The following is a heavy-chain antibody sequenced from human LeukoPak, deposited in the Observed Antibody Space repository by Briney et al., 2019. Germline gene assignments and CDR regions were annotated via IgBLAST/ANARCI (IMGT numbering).Heavy chain of an antibody. Sequence: QTGGSLRLSCAASGFTVSSNSMSWVRQAPGKGLEWVSVMYSGGSTFYEDSVKGRFTISRDNSKNTLYLQMNSLRAEDTAVYYCARKHYYDSSGFFPPMDYWGQGTLVTVSS. CDR2: MYSGGST. CDR3: ARKHYYDSSGFFPPMDY. CDR1: GFTVSSNS. J-gene: IGHJ4*02. D-gene: IGHD3-22*01. V-gene: IGHV3-66*01.